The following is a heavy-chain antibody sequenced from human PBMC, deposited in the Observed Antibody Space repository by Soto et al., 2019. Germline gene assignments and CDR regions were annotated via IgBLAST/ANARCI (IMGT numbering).Heavy chain of an antibody. CDR2: ISGYNGNT. Sequence: QVQLVQSGPEVKKPGASVRVSCKTFDYTFSDYGITWVRQAPGEGLEWMAWISGYNGNTNYAQKFQGRVTMTTDRPTSTAFMELRGLRYDDTAVYYCARARYCGGDCYLYFDYWGQGTLVTVSS. CDR1: DYTFSDYG. J-gene: IGHJ4*02. V-gene: IGHV1-18*04. CDR3: ARARYCGGDCYLYFDY. D-gene: IGHD2-21*02.